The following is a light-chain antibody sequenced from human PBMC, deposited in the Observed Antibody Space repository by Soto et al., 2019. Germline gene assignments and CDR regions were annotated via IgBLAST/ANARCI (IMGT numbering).Light chain of an antibody. J-gene: IGKJ1*01. V-gene: IGKV1-39*01. CDR1: KTVKTS. Sequence: DVQMTQSPSSLSASLGASVTITCRSSKTVKTSLNWYQHKPGKAPQLLIYASSRLQTGVASRFSGSGSGTYFSLTISSLQPEDFATYYCQQTSTTPGTFGQGTKVEIK. CDR3: QQTSTTPGT. CDR2: ASS.